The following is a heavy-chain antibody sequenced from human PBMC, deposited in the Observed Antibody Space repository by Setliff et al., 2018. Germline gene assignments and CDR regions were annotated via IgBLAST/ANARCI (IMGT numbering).Heavy chain of an antibody. Sequence: LSLTCTVSGASVRSGPYYWSWIRQPPGKGLEWIGFISYIGNTNYNPSLKSRITISLDTSKNQFSLKVNSVTAADTAVYYCAREQWLDPPGYYYMDVWAKGTTVTVSS. CDR1: GASVRSGPYY. J-gene: IGHJ6*03. CDR3: AREQWLDPPGYYYMDV. D-gene: IGHD6-19*01. CDR2: ISYIGNT. V-gene: IGHV4-61*01.